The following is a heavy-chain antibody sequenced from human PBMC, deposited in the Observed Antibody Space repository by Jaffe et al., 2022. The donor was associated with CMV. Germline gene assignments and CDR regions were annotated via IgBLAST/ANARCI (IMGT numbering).Heavy chain of an antibody. CDR2: IIPIFGTA. D-gene: IGHD6-13*01. J-gene: IGHJ5*02. CDR1: GGTFSSYA. CDR3: ARDRGIAAQHTYNWFDP. Sequence: QVQLVQSGAEVKKPGSSVKVSCKASGGTFSSYAISWVRQAPGQGLEWMGGIIPIFGTANYAQKFQGRVTITADESTSTAYMELSSLRSEDTAVYYCARDRGIAAQHTYNWFDPWGQGTLVTVSS. V-gene: IGHV1-69*01.